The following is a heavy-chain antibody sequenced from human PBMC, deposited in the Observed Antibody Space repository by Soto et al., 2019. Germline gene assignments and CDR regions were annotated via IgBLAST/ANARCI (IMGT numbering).Heavy chain of an antibody. J-gene: IGHJ4*02. CDR1: GYTFINYI. D-gene: IGHD1-20*01. CDR3: ARERITGSYFDS. Sequence: GASVKVSCKASGYTFINYIITWVRQAPGQGLEWMGWISTFNGNTKYAQKLQGRITMTTDTSTSTAYMELRSLTSDDTAVYYCARERITGSYFDSWGQGTPVTVSS. CDR2: ISTFNGNT. V-gene: IGHV1-18*04.